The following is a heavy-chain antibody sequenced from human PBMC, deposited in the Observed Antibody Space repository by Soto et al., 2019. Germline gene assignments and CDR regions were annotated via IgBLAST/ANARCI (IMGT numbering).Heavy chain of an antibody. J-gene: IGHJ6*02. V-gene: IGHV3-30*18. D-gene: IGHD3-10*01. CDR2: ISYDGSNK. Sequence: QVQLVESGGGVVQPGRSLRLSCAASGFTFSSYGMHWVRQAPGKGLEWVAVISYDGSNKYYADSVKGRFTISRDNSKNTLYLQMNSLRAEDTAVYYCAKAYYYGSGSYWHPRYYGMDVWGQGTTVTVSS. CDR1: GFTFSSYG. CDR3: AKAYYYGSGSYWHPRYYGMDV.